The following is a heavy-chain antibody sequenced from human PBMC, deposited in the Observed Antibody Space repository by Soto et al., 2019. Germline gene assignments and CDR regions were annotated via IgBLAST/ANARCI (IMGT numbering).Heavy chain of an antibody. CDR2: IHYSGST. CDR3: ARLPAVASTIPSLWFDH. V-gene: IGHV4-59*01. CDR1: GGSISRYY. J-gene: IGHJ5*02. D-gene: IGHD6-19*01. Sequence: PSETLSLTCNVSGGSISRYYWSWIRQPPGKGLEWIGYIHYSGSTKYNPSLKSRVTISVDTSKNQFSLKLTSVTAADTAVYFCARLPAVASTIPSLWFDHCGHGTLVTVSS.